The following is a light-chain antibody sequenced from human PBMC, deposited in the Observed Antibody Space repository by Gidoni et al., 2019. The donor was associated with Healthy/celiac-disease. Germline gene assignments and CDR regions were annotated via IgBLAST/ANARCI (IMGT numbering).Light chain of an antibody. Sequence: EIVLTQSPATLSLSPGERDTLSCRASQSVSSYLAWYQQKPGQAPSLLIYDASNRATGIPARFSGSGSGTDFTLTISSLEPEDFAVYYCQQRSNWPPSTFXQXTRLEIK. CDR2: DAS. V-gene: IGKV3-11*01. J-gene: IGKJ5*01. CDR1: QSVSSY. CDR3: QQRSNWPPST.